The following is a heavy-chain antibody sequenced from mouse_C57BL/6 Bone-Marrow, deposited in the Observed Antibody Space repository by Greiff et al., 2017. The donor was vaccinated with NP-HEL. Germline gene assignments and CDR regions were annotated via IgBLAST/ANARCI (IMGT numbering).Heavy chain of an antibody. J-gene: IGHJ1*03. Sequence: QVQLKQSGAELARPGASVKLSCKASGYTFTSYGISWVKQRTGQGLEWIGEIYPRSGNTYYNEKFKGKATLTADKSSSTAYMELRSLTSEDSAVYFCARGPYYGSSHYWYFDVWGTGTTVTVSS. CDR3: ARGPYYGSSHYWYFDV. CDR1: GYTFTSYG. CDR2: IYPRSGNT. D-gene: IGHD1-1*01. V-gene: IGHV1-81*01.